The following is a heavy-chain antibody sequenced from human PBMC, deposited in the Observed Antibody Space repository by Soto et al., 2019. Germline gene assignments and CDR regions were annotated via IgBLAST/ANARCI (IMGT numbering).Heavy chain of an antibody. D-gene: IGHD6-6*01. CDR3: ARLAAYSSSSGGYYYYYGMDV. V-gene: IGHV4-34*01. CDR2: INHSGST. Sequence: SETLSLTCVVYGGSFSGYYWSWIRQPPGKGLEWIGEINHSGSTNYNPSLKSRVTISVDTSKNQFSLKLSSVTAADTAVYYCARLAAYSSSSGGYYYYYGMDVWGQGTTVTVSS. J-gene: IGHJ6*02. CDR1: GGSFSGYY.